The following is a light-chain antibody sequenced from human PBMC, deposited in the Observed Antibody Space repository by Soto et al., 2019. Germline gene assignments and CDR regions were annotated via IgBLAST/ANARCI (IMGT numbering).Light chain of an antibody. J-gene: IGKJ4*01. CDR1: QGISSY. V-gene: IGKV1-8*01. Sequence: AIRMTQSPSSLSASTGDRVTITCRASQGISSYLAWYQQKPGKAPKLLIYAASTLQSGVPSRFSGSGSGTDFTLNISWLEPEDFATYYCKQSMHLPLTFGGGTKVDIK. CDR3: KQSMHLPLT. CDR2: AAS.